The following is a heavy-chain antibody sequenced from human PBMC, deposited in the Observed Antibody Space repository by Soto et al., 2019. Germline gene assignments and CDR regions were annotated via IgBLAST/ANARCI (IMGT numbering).Heavy chain of an antibody. J-gene: IGHJ4*02. D-gene: IGHD6-6*01. CDR1: GFTVSSNQ. V-gene: IGHV3-66*01. Sequence: GGSLRLSCAASGFTVSSNQMNWVRQAPGKGLEWVSIIYSGGNTYYADSVKGRFTVSRDNSKNTLYLQMNSLRAEDTAVYYCAVEYSSSSALDYWGQGTLVTVSS. CDR3: AVEYSSSSALDY. CDR2: IYSGGNT.